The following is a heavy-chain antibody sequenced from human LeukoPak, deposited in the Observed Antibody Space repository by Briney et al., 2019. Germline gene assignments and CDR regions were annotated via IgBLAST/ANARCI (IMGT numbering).Heavy chain of an antibody. V-gene: IGHV3-7*01. D-gene: IGHD1-14*01. CDR3: ARVTGAFDI. Sequence: GGSLRLSCAASGFTISSYWMNWVRQAPGKGLEWVANIKQDGSEKYYVDSVKGRFTISRDNAKNSLYLQMNSLRAEDTAVYYCARVTGAFDIWGQGTMVTVSS. J-gene: IGHJ3*02. CDR2: IKQDGSEK. CDR1: GFTISSYW.